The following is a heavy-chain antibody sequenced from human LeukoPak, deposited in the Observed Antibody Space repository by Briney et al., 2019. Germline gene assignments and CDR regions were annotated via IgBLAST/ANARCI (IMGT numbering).Heavy chain of an antibody. CDR3: AREEGNIAAAGIDY. D-gene: IGHD6-13*01. CDR2: IYYSGST. Sequence: SETLSLTCTVSGGSISSSSYYWGWIRQPPGKGLEWIGSIYYSGSTYYNPSLKSRVTISVDTSKNQFSLKLSSVTAADTAVYYCAREEGNIAAAGIDYWGQGTLVTVSS. V-gene: IGHV4-39*07. CDR1: GGSISSSSYY. J-gene: IGHJ4*02.